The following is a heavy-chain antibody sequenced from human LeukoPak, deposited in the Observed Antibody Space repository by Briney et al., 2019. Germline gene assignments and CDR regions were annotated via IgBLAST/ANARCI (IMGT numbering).Heavy chain of an antibody. Sequence: ASVKVSCKASGYTFTSYGISWVRQAPGQGLEWMGWINPNSGGTNYAQKFQGRVTMTRDTSISTAYMELSRLRSDDTAVYYCARSRYCSSTSCHTINWFDPWGQGTLVTVSS. CDR2: INPNSGGT. D-gene: IGHD2-2*02. CDR1: GYTFTSYG. J-gene: IGHJ5*02. V-gene: IGHV1-2*02. CDR3: ARSRYCSSTSCHTINWFDP.